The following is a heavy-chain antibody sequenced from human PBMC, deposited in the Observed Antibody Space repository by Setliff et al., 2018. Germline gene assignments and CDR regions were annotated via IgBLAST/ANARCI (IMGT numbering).Heavy chain of an antibody. Sequence: GGSLRLSCAASGFTFSSYSMNWVRQAPGKGLEWVSYISSSSSTIYYADSVKGRFTISRDNAKNSLYLQMNSLRVEDTAVYYCARTEPPDTYGDPDDASDIWGQGTMVTVSS. CDR3: ARTEPPDTYGDPDDASDI. J-gene: IGHJ3*02. CDR2: ISSSSSTI. V-gene: IGHV3-48*04. CDR1: GFTFSSYS. D-gene: IGHD4-17*01.